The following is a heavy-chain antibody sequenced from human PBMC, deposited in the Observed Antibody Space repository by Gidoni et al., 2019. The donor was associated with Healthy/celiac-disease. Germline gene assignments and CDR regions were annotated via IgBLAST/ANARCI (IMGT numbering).Heavy chain of an antibody. V-gene: IGHV4-34*01. Sequence: QVQLQQWGAGLLKPSETLSLTCAVYGGSFSGYYCSWIRQPPGKGLEWIGEINHSGSTNYNPSLKSRVTISVDTSKNQFSLKLSSVTAADTAVYYCASTWGRYGSGSYFKYYYGMDVWGQGTTVTVSS. CDR1: GGSFSGYY. D-gene: IGHD3-10*01. CDR3: ASTWGRYGSGSYFKYYYGMDV. CDR2: INHSGST. J-gene: IGHJ6*02.